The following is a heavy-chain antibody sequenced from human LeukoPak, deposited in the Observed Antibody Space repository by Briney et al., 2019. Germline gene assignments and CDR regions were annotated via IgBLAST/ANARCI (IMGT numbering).Heavy chain of an antibody. Sequence: PGGSLRLSCAASGFTFSSYAMSWVRQAPGKGLEWVSAISGSGGSTYYADSVKGRFTISRDNSKNTVFLQMNSLRAEATAVYYCARADGTGRPYDYWGQGTLVTVSS. CDR2: ISGSGGST. V-gene: IGHV3-23*01. CDR3: ARADGTGRPYDY. D-gene: IGHD3/OR15-3a*01. J-gene: IGHJ4*02. CDR1: GFTFSSYA.